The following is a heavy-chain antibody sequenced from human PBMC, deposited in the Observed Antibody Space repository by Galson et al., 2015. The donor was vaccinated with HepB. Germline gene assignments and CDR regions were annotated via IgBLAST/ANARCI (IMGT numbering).Heavy chain of an antibody. D-gene: IGHD3-3*01. J-gene: IGHJ6*02. CDR2: ISAYNGNT. CDR1: GYTFTSYG. Sequence: VKVSCKASGYTFTSYGISWVRQAPGQGLEWMGWISAYNGNTNYAQKLQGRVTMTTDTSTSTAYMELRSLRSDDTAVYYCARDGIFGVVTQSTTSYYYYYYGMDVWGQGTTVTVSS. CDR3: ARDGIFGVVTQSTTSYYYYYYGMDV. V-gene: IGHV1-18*01.